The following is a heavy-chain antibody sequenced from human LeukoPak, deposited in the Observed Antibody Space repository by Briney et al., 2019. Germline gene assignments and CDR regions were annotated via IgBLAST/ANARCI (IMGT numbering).Heavy chain of an antibody. CDR1: GYTFTGYY. CDR3: ARDGSAGPHYFDY. J-gene: IGHJ4*02. CDR2: INPNSGGT. Sequence: ASVKVSCKASGYTFTGYYMHWVRQAPGQGLEWMGRINPNSGGTNYAQKFQGRVTMTRDTSNSTAYMELSRLRSDDTAVYYCARDGSAGPHYFDYWGQGTLVTVSS. D-gene: IGHD1-26*01. V-gene: IGHV1-2*06.